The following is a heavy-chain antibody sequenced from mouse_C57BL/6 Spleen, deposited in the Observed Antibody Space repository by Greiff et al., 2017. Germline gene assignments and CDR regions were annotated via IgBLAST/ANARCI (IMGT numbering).Heavy chain of an antibody. Sequence: QVQLQQSGPELVKPGASVKISCKASGYAFSSSWMNWVKQRPGKGLEWIGRIYPGDGDTNYNGKFKGKATLTADKSSSTAYMQLSSLTSEDSAVYVCARGRYYGSSGYFDYWGQGTTLTVSS. J-gene: IGHJ2*01. V-gene: IGHV1-82*01. CDR1: GYAFSSSW. CDR2: IYPGDGDT. CDR3: ARGRYYGSSGYFDY. D-gene: IGHD1-1*01.